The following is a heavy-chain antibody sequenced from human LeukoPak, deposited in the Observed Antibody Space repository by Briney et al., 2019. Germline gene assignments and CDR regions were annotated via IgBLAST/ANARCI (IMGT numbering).Heavy chain of an antibody. CDR2: ISTSGDTM. D-gene: IGHD3-3*01. J-gene: IGHJ6*02. Sequence: AGGSLRLSCAASGLTFNTYSMNWVRQAPGKGLEWISYISTSGDTMYYADSVKGRFTISRDNAKNSLYLQMNSLRAEDTAVYYCARVDYDFWSGYYTSYYYYGMDVWGQGTTVTVSS. CDR3: ARVDYDFWSGYYTSYYYYGMDV. CDR1: GLTFNTYS. V-gene: IGHV3-48*01.